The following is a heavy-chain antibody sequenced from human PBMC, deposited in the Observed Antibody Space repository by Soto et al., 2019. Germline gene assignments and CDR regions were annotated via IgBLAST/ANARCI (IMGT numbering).Heavy chain of an antibody. CDR3: ARGSRYCSGGSCYSRYYYYYGMDV. CDR1: GGSVSSGSYY. D-gene: IGHD2-15*01. J-gene: IGHJ6*01. CDR2: IYYSVST. Sequence: PSETRSLTCTVSGGSVSSGSYYWSWIQHPPGKGLEWIGYIYYSVSTNYNPSLKSRVTISVDTSKNQFSLKLSSVTAADTAVYYCARGSRYCSGGSCYSRYYYYYGMDVWGQGTTVTVS. V-gene: IGHV4-61*01.